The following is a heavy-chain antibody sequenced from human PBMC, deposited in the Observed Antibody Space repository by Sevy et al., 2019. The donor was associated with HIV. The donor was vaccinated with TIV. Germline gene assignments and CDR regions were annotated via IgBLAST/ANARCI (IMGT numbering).Heavy chain of an antibody. D-gene: IGHD2-2*01. CDR3: AKGQYQLLFQFDWFDP. CDR2: ISGSGGST. V-gene: IGHV3-23*01. J-gene: IGHJ5*02. CDR1: GFTFSSYA. Sequence: GGSLRLSCAASGFTFSSYAMSWVRQAPGKGLEWVSAISGSGGSTYYADSGKGRFTISRDNSKNTLYLQMNSLRAEDTAVYYCAKGQYQLLFQFDWFDPWGQGTLVTVSS.